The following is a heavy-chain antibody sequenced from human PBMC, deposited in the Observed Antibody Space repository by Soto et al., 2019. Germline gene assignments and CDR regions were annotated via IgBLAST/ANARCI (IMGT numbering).Heavy chain of an antibody. D-gene: IGHD1-1*01. CDR2: IYATGTT. V-gene: IGHV4-4*07. CDR1: GASISGFY. J-gene: IGHJ5*02. Sequence: QVQLQESGPGLVKPSETLSLTCTVSGASISGFYWSWIRKSAGKGLEWIGRIYATGTTDYNPSLKSRVMMSVDTSKMQFSLKLRSVTAADTAVYYCVRDGTKTLRDWFDPWGQGISVTVSS. CDR3: VRDGTKTLRDWFDP.